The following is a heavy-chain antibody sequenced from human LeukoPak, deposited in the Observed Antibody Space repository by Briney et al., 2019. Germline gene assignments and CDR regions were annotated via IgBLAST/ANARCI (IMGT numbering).Heavy chain of an antibody. V-gene: IGHV3-30*02. Sequence: PGGSLRLSCAASGFRFSNHGLHWVRQAPGKGLEWVAFIRQDGINKYYADSVKGRFTISGDNSKNSQYLQMNSPRAEDTAVYYCAKDVEQIWIQYFDYWGEGTPVSMSS. D-gene: IGHD5-18*01. CDR3: AKDVEQIWIQYFDY. J-gene: IGHJ4*02. CDR2: IRQDGINK. CDR1: GFRFSNHG.